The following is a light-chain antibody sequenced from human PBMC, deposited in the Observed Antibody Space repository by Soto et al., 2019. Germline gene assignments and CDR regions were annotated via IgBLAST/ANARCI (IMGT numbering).Light chain of an antibody. CDR2: GAS. CDR3: QEYNTWPWT. CDR1: QSVNSN. V-gene: IGKV3-15*01. Sequence: ETVMTQSPATLSVSPGERATLSFRASQSVNSNLAWYQQKLGQAPRVLIFGASTRATGIPARFSGSGSGTEFSLTINSLQSEDFAVYYCQEYNTWPWTFGQGTTGDIK. J-gene: IGKJ1*01.